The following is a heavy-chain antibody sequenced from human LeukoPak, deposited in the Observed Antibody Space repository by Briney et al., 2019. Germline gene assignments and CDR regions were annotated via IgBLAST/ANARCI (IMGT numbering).Heavy chain of an antibody. CDR2: IKQDGSEK. D-gene: IGHD3-22*01. J-gene: IGHJ4*02. CDR1: GFTFSSYW. V-gene: IGHV3-7*01. CDR3: ASSGDSSGYYYPGGFDY. Sequence: GGSLRLSCAASGFTFSSYWMSWVRQAPGKGLEWVANIKQDGSEKYYVDSVKGRFTISRDNAKNSLYLQMNSLRAEDTAVYYCASSGDSSGYYYPGGFDYWGQGTLVTVSS.